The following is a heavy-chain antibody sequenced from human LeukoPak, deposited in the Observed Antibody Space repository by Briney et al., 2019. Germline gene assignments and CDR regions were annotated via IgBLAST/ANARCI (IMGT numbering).Heavy chain of an antibody. CDR1: GYSITIGFY. V-gene: IGHV4-38-2*02. D-gene: IGHD2-2*01. CDR2: IYHSGSA. Sequence: PSETLSLTCTVSGYSITIGFYWGWIRQPPGKGLERIGNIYHSGSAYYNPSLKSRVTLSVDTSKNQFSLQLSSVTAADTAVYYCTRQQETSTWPPIDYWGQGTLVTVSS. J-gene: IGHJ4*02. CDR3: TRQQETSTWPPIDY.